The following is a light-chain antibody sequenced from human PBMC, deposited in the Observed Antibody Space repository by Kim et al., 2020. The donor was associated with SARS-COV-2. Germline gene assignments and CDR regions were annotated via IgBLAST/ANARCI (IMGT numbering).Light chain of an antibody. Sequence: ASVKLTCPLSSGHSSDAIAWHQQQPEKGPRYLMKLNSDGSHSKGDGIPDRFSGSSSGAERYLTISSLQSEDEADYYCQTWGTGIRVFGGGTQLTFL. CDR2: LNSDGSH. J-gene: IGLJ2*01. V-gene: IGLV4-69*01. CDR3: QTWGTGIRV. CDR1: SGHSSDA.